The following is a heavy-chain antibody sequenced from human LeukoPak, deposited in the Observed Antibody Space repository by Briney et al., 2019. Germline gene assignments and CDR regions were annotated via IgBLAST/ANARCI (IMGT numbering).Heavy chain of an antibody. CDR3: AKDGGIQLWLPYYFDY. CDR2: ISGSGGST. V-gene: IGHV3-23*01. Sequence: GGSLRLSCAASGFTFSSYAMSWVRQAPGKGLEWVSAISGSGGSTYYADSVKGRFTISRDNSKNTLYLQMNSLRAEDTAVYYCAKDGGIQLWLPYYFDYWGQGTLVTVSS. D-gene: IGHD5-18*01. CDR1: GFTFSSYA. J-gene: IGHJ4*02.